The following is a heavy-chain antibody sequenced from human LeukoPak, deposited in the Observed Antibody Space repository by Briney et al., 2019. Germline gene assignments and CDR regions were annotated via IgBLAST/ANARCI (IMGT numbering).Heavy chain of an antibody. D-gene: IGHD3-3*01. J-gene: IGHJ6*02. CDR2: INWNGVIR. CDR1: GFTFDEHG. V-gene: IGHV3-20*04. Sequence: GGSLRLSCAASGFTFDEHGMKWVRHAPGKGREGGTNINWNGVIRTYADSVNLRFTISRDNAKHSLYLEINSLRAEDTASYYCARDLFLVGSGMDVWGQGTTVTVSS. CDR3: ARDLFLVGSGMDV.